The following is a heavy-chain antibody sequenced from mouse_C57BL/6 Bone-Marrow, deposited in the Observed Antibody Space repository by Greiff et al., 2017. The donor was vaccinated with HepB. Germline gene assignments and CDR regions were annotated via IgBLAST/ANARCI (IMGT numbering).Heavy chain of an antibody. Sequence: VQLQQSGPELVKPGASVKMSCKASGYTFTDYYMPWVKQSHGKSLEWIGYIYPNNGGNGYNQKFKGKATLTVDKSSSTASMAIRSLTSEDSAVYYCARSAPNLDLFAYWGQGTLVTVSA. V-gene: IGHV1-34*01. J-gene: IGHJ3*01. CDR3: ARSAPNLDLFAY. CDR1: GYTFTDYY. D-gene: IGHD4-1*01. CDR2: IYPNNGGN.